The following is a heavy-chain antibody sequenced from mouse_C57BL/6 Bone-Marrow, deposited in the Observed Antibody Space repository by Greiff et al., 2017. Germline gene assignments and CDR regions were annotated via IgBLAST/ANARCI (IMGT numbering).Heavy chain of an antibody. CDR2: IWSGGST. CDR1: GFSLTSYG. D-gene: IGHD1-1*01. CDR3: AEGGGSSCWCFDV. Sequence: QVQLQQSGPGLVQPSQSLSITCTVSGFSLTSYGVHWVRQPPGKGLEWLGVIWSGGSTDYNAAYISRLSISKDNSKSEVFFKISSLQADDAAIYYCAEGGGSSCWCFDVWGTGTTVTVSS. V-gene: IGHV2-4*01. J-gene: IGHJ1*03.